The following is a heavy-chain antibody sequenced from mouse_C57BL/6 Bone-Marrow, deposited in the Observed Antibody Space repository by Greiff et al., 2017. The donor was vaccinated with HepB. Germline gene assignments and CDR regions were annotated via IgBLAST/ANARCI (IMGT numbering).Heavy chain of an antibody. J-gene: IGHJ3*01. Sequence: EVKVVESGGGLVKPGGSLKLSCAASGFTFSSYAMSWVRQTPEKRLEWVATISDGGSYTYYPDNVKGRFTISRDNAKNNLYLQMSHLKSEDTAMYYCARGWGYYYGSSHLFAYWGQGTLVTVSA. CDR1: GFTFSSYA. CDR3: ARGWGYYYGSSHLFAY. D-gene: IGHD1-1*01. CDR2: ISDGGSYT. V-gene: IGHV5-4*03.